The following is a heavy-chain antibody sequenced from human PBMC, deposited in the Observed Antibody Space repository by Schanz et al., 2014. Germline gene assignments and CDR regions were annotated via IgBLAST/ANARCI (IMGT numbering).Heavy chain of an antibody. Sequence: QVQLVQSGPEVKKPGSSVKVSCQAFGDTFSKYNIMWGRQAPGQGLEWMGWIDPNSGGTTYAQKFQGRVTMTRDTSTSTVYMELSSLRSEDTAVYYCARDLNRCGGDCYSGWGQGTLVNVSS. CDR2: IDPNSGGT. CDR1: GDTFSKYN. D-gene: IGHD2-21*02. V-gene: IGHV1-46*01. J-gene: IGHJ4*02. CDR3: ARDLNRCGGDCYSG.